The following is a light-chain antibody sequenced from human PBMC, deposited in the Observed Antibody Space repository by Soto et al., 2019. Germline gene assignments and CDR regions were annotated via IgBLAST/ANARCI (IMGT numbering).Light chain of an antibody. J-gene: IGKJ4*01. Sequence: EIVLTQSPATLSLSPGERATLSCRASQSVGSYLAWYQQKPGQAPRLFIYAASNRATGIPARFSGSGSGTDFTLTISSLEPEDFAIYYCQKRSNWPRTFGGGTKEEIK. V-gene: IGKV3-11*01. CDR2: AAS. CDR3: QKRSNWPRT. CDR1: QSVGSY.